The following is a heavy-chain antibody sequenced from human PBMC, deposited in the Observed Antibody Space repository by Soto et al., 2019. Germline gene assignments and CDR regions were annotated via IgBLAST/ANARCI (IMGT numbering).Heavy chain of an antibody. Sequence: ASVKVSCKASGYTFTSYGISWVRQAPGQGLECMGWISAYNGNTNYAQKLQGRVTMTTDTSTSTAYMELRSLRSDDTAVYYCARSSLKGYCSGGSCGKTFDPWGQGTLVTVPQ. CDR2: ISAYNGNT. D-gene: IGHD2-15*01. CDR3: ARSSLKGYCSGGSCGKTFDP. J-gene: IGHJ5*02. V-gene: IGHV1-18*01. CDR1: GYTFTSYG.